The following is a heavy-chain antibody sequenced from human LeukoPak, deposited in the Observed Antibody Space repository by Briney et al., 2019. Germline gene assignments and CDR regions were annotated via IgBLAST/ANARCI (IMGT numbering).Heavy chain of an antibody. CDR3: ASETTGEFDY. D-gene: IGHD7-27*01. J-gene: IGHJ4*02. CDR2: IKQDGSEK. Sequence: GESLRLSCAASGFTVSSNYMSWVRQAPGKGLEWVANIKQDGSEKYYVDSVKGRFTISRDNAKNSLYLQMSSLRAEDTAVYYCASETTGEFDYWGQGTLVTVSS. CDR1: GFTVSSNY. V-gene: IGHV3-7*03.